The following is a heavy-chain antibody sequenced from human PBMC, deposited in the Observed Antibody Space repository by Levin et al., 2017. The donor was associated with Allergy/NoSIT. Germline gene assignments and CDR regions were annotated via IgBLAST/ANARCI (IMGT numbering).Heavy chain of an antibody. CDR3: AKKGDYYNWFDP. J-gene: IGHJ5*02. D-gene: IGHD4-17*01. Sequence: GESLKISCAASGFTFSSYAMSWVRQAPGKGLEWVSAISGSGGSTYYADSVKGRFTISRDNSKNTLYLQMNSLRAEDTAVYYCAKKGDYYNWFDPWGQGTLVTVSS. CDR1: GFTFSSYA. CDR2: ISGSGGST. V-gene: IGHV3-23*01.